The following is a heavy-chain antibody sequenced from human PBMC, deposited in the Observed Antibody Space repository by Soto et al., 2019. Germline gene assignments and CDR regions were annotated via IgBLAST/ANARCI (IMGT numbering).Heavy chain of an antibody. CDR3: GRDLGGAGTPLEYYCIDV. D-gene: IGHD3-16*01. V-gene: IGHV3-30*04. CDR2: ISGDGIKK. CDR1: AFTFSDYS. J-gene: IGHJ6*02. Sequence: QVQLVESGGGVVQPGKSLRLSCVASAFTFSDYSMHWVRQAPGKGLEWVASISGDGIKKSYTDSVKGRATLSRDNAKNTRNLKMDNLRAEDTAVYFCGRDLGGAGTPLEYYCIDVWGLGTTVTVSS.